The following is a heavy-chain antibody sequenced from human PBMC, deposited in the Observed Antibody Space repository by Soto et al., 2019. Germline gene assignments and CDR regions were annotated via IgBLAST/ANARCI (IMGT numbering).Heavy chain of an antibody. Sequence: QVQLQESGPGLVKPSETLSLTCTVSGGSVSSGSYYWSWIRQPPGKGLEWIGYIYYSGSTNYNPSLKSRVTISVDTSKNQFSLKLSSVTAADTAVYYCARGVPYSYGYVSWFDPWGQGPLVTVSS. CDR2: IYYSGST. CDR1: GGSVSSGSYY. J-gene: IGHJ5*02. V-gene: IGHV4-61*01. D-gene: IGHD5-18*01. CDR3: ARGVPYSYGYVSWFDP.